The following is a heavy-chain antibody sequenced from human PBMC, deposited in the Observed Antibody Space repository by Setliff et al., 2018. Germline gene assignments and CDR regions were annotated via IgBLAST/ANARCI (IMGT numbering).Heavy chain of an antibody. V-gene: IGHV3-21*01. Sequence: GGSLRLSCAASGFTFDSYAMTWVRQAPGKGLERVSSNSGSSSHIYYADSVKGRFTITRDNAMNSLYLQMNSLRADATAVYYCAKFSSVPESRFFDYWGQGALVTVSS. CDR1: GFTFDSYA. CDR3: AKFSSVPESRFFDY. D-gene: IGHD6-6*01. J-gene: IGHJ4*02. CDR2: NSGSSSHI.